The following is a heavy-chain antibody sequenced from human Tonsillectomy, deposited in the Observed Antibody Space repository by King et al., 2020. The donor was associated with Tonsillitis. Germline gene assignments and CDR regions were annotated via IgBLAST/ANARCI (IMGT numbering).Heavy chain of an antibody. CDR1: GYTFTSYG. CDR2: ISGYNGNT. Sequence: VQLVESGAEVKKPGASVKVSCKASGYTFTSYGIIWVRQAPGQGLEWMGWISGYNGNTNYAQKFQGRVTMTTDKSTSTAYMELRSLRSDDTAVYFCARDALSVMIVLSDSYYYMDVWGKGTTVTVSS. CDR3: ARDALSVMIVLSDSYYYMDV. J-gene: IGHJ6*03. D-gene: IGHD3-22*01. V-gene: IGHV1-18*01.